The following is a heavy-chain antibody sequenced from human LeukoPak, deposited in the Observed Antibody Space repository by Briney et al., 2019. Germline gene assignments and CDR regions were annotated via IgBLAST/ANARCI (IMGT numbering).Heavy chain of an antibody. Sequence: SETQSLTCTVSGGSISSYYWSWIRQPPGKGLEWIGYIYYSGSTNYNPSLKSRVTISVDTSKNQFSLKLSSVTAADTAVYYCARSQRGYSIVPSPYGSFDYWGQGTLVTVSS. D-gene: IGHD4-11*01. CDR1: GGSISSYY. CDR2: IYYSGST. V-gene: IGHV4-59*01. CDR3: ARSQRGYSIVPSPYGSFDY. J-gene: IGHJ4*02.